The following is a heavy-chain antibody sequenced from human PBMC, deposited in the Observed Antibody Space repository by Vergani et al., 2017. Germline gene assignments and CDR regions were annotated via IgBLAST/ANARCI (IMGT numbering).Heavy chain of an antibody. J-gene: IGHJ4*02. CDR1: GGSMSDFD. V-gene: IGHV4-4*07. Sequence: QVHLQESGPGVVKPSDTLSLTCTVSGGSMSDFDWTWIRQPAGRGLEWIGRIYPNGNGNYNESLRSRLTMSIDTSRSQFSLSLSSVTAADTAVYYCAREGNYYDSTGFGPGGSFDWGPGTLVTVSS. D-gene: IGHD3-22*01. CDR3: AREGNYYDSTGFGPGGSFD. CDR2: IYPNGNG.